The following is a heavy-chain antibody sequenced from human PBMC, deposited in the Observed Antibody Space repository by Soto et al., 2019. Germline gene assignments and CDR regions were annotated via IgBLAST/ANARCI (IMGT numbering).Heavy chain of an antibody. J-gene: IGHJ6*03. CDR2: MNPNSGNT. D-gene: IGHD6-19*01. CDR1: GYTFTSYD. Sequence: ASLKVSCKASGYTFTSYDINWVRQATGQGLEWMGRMNPNSGNTGYAQKFQGRVTMTRNTSISTAYMELSSLRSEDTAVYYCARGPVAGIYYYYYMDVWGKGTTVTVSS. V-gene: IGHV1-8*01. CDR3: ARGPVAGIYYYYYMDV.